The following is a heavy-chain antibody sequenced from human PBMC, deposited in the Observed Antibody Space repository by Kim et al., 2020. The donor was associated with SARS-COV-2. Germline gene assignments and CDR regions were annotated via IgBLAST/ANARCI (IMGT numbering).Heavy chain of an antibody. CDR2: IYYSGST. D-gene: IGHD5-18*01. Sequence: SETLSLTCTVSGGSISSYYWSWIRQPPGKGLEWIGYIYYSGSTNYNPSLKSRVTISVDTSKNQFSLKLSSVTAADTAVYYCARDRGHSYGYVYFDYWGQGTLVTVSS. CDR3: ARDRGHSYGYVYFDY. CDR1: GGSISSYY. J-gene: IGHJ4*02. V-gene: IGHV4-59*01.